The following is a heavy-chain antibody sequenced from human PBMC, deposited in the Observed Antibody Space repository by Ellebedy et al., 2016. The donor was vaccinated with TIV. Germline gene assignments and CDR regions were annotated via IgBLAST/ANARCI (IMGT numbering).Heavy chain of an antibody. V-gene: IGHV1-24*01. J-gene: IGHJ6*02. CDR2: FDPDDDET. CDR1: GYSVTDLS. D-gene: IGHD2-2*01. Sequence: AASVKVSCKVSGYSVTDLSIHWVRQAPGKGLEWMGGFDPDDDETVFAQNFQGRVTMTEDTFTDTAYMELSSLRSEDTAVYYCATDGPGDPHAKPYYHYYGTDVWGQGTTVTVSS. CDR3: ATDGPGDPHAKPYYHYYGTDV.